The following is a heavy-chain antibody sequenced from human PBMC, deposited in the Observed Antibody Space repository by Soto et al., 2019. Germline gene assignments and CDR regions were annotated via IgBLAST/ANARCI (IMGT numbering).Heavy chain of an antibody. V-gene: IGHV3-21*01. J-gene: IGHJ6*03. CDR1: GFTFSSYS. D-gene: IGHD1-7*01. CDR3: ARDGTGTTRLSLAERRIHYYYYMDV. CDR2: ISSSSSYI. Sequence: GGSLRLSCAASGFTFSSYSMNWVRQAPGKGLEWVSSISSSSSYIYYADSVKGRFTISRDNAKNSLYLQMNSLRAEDTAVYYCARDGTGTTRLSLAERRIHYYYYMDVWGKGTTVTVSS.